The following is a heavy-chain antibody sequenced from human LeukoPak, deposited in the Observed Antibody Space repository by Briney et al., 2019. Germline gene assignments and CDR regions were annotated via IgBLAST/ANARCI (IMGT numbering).Heavy chain of an antibody. J-gene: IGHJ3*02. Sequence: GRSLRLYCAASGFTFSSYAMHWVRQAPGKGLEWVAVISYDGSNKYYADSVKGRFTISRDNSKNTLYLQMNSLRAEDTAVYYCARDSRITMIQSGAFDIWGQGTMVTVSS. CDR3: ARDSRITMIQSGAFDI. CDR1: GFTFSSYA. D-gene: IGHD3-22*01. V-gene: IGHV3-30-3*01. CDR2: ISYDGSNK.